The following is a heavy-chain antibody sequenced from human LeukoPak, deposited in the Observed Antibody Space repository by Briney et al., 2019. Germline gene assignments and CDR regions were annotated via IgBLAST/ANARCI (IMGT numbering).Heavy chain of an antibody. CDR3: AKAKSGWHLFDY. J-gene: IGHJ4*02. CDR2: ISGSGGIT. Sequence: PGGSLRLSCAASGFTFSSYAMSWVRQAPGKGLEWVSGISGSGGITNTADSAKGRSTTSRDNSKNTLHLQMNSLRAEDTAVYYCAKAKSGWHLFDYWGQGTLVTVSS. V-gene: IGHV3-23*01. D-gene: IGHD6-19*01. CDR1: GFTFSSYA.